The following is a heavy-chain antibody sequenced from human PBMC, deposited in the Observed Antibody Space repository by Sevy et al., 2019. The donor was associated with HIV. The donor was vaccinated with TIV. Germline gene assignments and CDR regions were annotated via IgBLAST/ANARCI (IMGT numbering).Heavy chain of an antibody. CDR1: GFTFTHAW. V-gene: IGHV3-15*07. CDR3: TTALLGYYDSSGYLPDRNAFDF. Sequence: GGSLRLSCAASGFTFTHAWMNWVRQAPGKGLEWVGHIKGKPDGGTTDYAAPVKGRFTISRDDSKNTLYLQMNSLKTEDTAVYYCTTALLGYYDSSGYLPDRNAFDFWGQGTMVTVSS. J-gene: IGHJ3*01. CDR2: IKGKPDGGTT. D-gene: IGHD3-22*01.